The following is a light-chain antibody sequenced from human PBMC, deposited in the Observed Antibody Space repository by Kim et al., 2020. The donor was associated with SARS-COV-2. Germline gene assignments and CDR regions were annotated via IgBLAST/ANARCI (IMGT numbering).Light chain of an antibody. CDR2: GKN. J-gene: IGLJ1*01. Sequence: VALGQTVRITCQGDSLRSYYASWYQQKPGQAPVLVIYGKNNRPSGIPDRFSGSRSGNTASLTITGAQAEDEADYYCNSRDSSGNYVFGSGTKVTVL. CDR3: NSRDSSGNYV. CDR1: SLRSYY. V-gene: IGLV3-19*01.